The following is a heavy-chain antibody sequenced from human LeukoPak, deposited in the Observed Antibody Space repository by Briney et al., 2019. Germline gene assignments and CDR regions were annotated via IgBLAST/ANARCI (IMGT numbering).Heavy chain of an antibody. CDR1: GYTFTNFY. Sequence: ASVKVSCKASGYTFTNFYMHWVRQAPDQGLEWLGVIIPSGGASTYAQSFQGRVTMTRDTSSSTVYMELSSLRSEDTAVYYCARGLIFAFDIWGQGTMVTVSS. D-gene: IGHD2/OR15-2a*01. CDR3: ARGLIFAFDI. J-gene: IGHJ3*02. CDR2: IIPSGGAS. V-gene: IGHV1-46*01.